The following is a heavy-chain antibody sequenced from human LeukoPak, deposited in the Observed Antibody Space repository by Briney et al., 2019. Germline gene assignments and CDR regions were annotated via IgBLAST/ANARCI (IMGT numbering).Heavy chain of an antibody. CDR1: GFTFDDYA. CDR3: AKDIATGNRLYYFDH. Sequence: GGSLRLSCAASGFTFDDYAMHWVRQAPGKGLEWVSGISWNSGSIGYADSVKGRFTISRDNAKNSLYLQMSSLRAEDTALYYCAKDIATGNRLYYFDHWGQGTLVTVSS. CDR2: ISWNSGSI. J-gene: IGHJ4*02. D-gene: IGHD1-14*01. V-gene: IGHV3-9*01.